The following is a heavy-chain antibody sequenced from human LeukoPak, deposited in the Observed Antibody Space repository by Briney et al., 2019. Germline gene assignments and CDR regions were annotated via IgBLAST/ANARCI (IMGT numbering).Heavy chain of an antibody. V-gene: IGHV4-34*01. D-gene: IGHD3-10*01. Sequence: SETLSLTCAVYGGSFSGYYWSWIRQPPGKGLEWIGEINHSGSTNYNPSLKSRVTISVDTSKNQFSLKLSSVTAADTAVYYCAGQKGFRITMVRGVMRDPFDYWGQGTLVTVSS. J-gene: IGHJ4*02. CDR3: AGQKGFRITMVRGVMRDPFDY. CDR2: INHSGST. CDR1: GGSFSGYY.